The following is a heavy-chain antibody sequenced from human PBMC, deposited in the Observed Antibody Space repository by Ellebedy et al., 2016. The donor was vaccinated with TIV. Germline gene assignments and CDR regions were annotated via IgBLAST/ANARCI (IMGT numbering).Heavy chain of an antibody. CDR2: ITTSSNYI. J-gene: IGHJ5*02. CDR3: TRGGQRFDP. CDR1: GFTFTSYR. Sequence: GESLKISCAASGFTFTSYRMNWVRQAPGKGLEWVSSITTSSNYIYYADSLKGRFTISRDNAKNSLYLQMNSLRSEDTAVYHCTRGGQRFDPWGQGTLVTVSS. V-gene: IGHV3-21*04. D-gene: IGHD3-16*01.